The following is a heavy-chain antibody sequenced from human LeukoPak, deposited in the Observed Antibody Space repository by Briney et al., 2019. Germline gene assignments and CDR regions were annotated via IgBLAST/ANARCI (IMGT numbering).Heavy chain of an antibody. J-gene: IGHJ4*02. CDR2: IYPSDSDT. CDR3: ARRDGSSYYY. Sequence: GESLKISCKGSGYSFASYWIAWVRQMPGKGLEWMGIIYPSDSDTKYSPSFQGQVTISADKSISTAYPQWSSLKASDTAMYYCARRDGSSYYYWGQGTLVTVSS. CDR1: GYSFASYW. D-gene: IGHD6-6*01. V-gene: IGHV5-51*01.